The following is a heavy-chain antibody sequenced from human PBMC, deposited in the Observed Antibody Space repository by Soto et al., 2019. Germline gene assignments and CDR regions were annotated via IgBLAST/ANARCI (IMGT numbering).Heavy chain of an antibody. CDR3: ARTIYDSSGYSDY. D-gene: IGHD3-22*01. Sequence: ETLSLTCAVYGGSFSGYYWSWIRQPPGKGLEWIGEINHSGSTNYNPSLKSRVTISVDTSKNQFSLKLSSVTAADTAVYYCARTIYDSSGYSDYWGQGTLVTVSS. CDR1: GGSFSGYY. J-gene: IGHJ4*02. V-gene: IGHV4-34*01. CDR2: INHSGST.